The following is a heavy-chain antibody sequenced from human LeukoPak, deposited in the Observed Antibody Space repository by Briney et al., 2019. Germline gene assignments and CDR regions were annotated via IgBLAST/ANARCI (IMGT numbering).Heavy chain of an antibody. CDR2: IYSSGST. CDR1: GGFINSYY. D-gene: IGHD2-2*03. CDR3: ARYGSTVFDI. J-gene: IGHJ3*02. V-gene: IGHV4-4*07. Sequence: PSETLSLTCSVSGGFINSYYWSWIRQPAGKGLEWIGRIYSSGSTNYNPSLKSRVTMSVDTSKNQFSLKLSSVTAADTAVYYCARYGSTVFDIWGRGTMVTVSS.